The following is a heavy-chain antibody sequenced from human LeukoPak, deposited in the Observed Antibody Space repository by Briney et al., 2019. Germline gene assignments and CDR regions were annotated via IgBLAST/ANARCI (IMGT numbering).Heavy chain of an antibody. V-gene: IGHV3-7*01. CDR3: ASEGYSSSPDAFDI. CDR2: IKQDGSEK. Sequence: GGSLRLSCAASGFTFSSYWMSWVRQAPGKGLEWVANIKQDGSEKYYVDSVKGRFTISRDNAKNSLYLQMNSLRAEDTAVYYCASEGYSSSPDAFDIWGQGTMVTVSS. CDR1: GFTFSSYW. J-gene: IGHJ3*02. D-gene: IGHD6-13*01.